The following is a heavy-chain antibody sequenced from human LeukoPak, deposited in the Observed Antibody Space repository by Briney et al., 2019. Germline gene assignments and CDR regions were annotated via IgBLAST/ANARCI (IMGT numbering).Heavy chain of an antibody. CDR1: GYTFTTYD. V-gene: IGHV1-8*01. D-gene: IGHD3-10*01. CDR3: ARRIRGAPTDH. Sequence: ASVKVSCKASGYTFTTYDLNWVRQATGQGLEWKGWMNPNSGNTGYAQKFQGRVTMTRNTSISTAYMELNNLTSEDTAVYYCARRIRGAPTDHWGQGTLVTVSP. CDR2: MNPNSGNT. J-gene: IGHJ4*02.